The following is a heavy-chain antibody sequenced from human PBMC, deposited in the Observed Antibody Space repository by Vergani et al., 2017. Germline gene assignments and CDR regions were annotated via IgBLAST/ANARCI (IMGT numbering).Heavy chain of an antibody. J-gene: IGHJ4*02. Sequence: QVQLVQSGAEVKKPGASVKVSCKASGYTFTSYGISWVRQAPGQGLEWMGWISAYNGNTNYAQKLQGRVTMTTDSSTSTAYMELRSLRSDDTAVYYCARGIRRREWFGEFLFDYWGQGTLVTVSS. V-gene: IGHV1-18*01. CDR3: ARGIRRREWFGEFLFDY. CDR2: ISAYNGNT. D-gene: IGHD3-10*01. CDR1: GYTFTSYG.